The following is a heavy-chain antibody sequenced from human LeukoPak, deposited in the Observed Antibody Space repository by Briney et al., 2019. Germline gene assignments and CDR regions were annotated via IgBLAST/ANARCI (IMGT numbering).Heavy chain of an antibody. Sequence: GGSLRLSCAASGFTFSSYAMSWVRQAPGKGLEWVSVIYSNGGTHYADSVKGRFTISRDNSKNTLYLQMNSLRAEDTAVYYCARDGSPYIATHYFDYWGQGTLVTVSS. V-gene: IGHV3-66*03. D-gene: IGHD6-6*01. CDR1: GFTFSSYA. J-gene: IGHJ4*02. CDR2: IYSNGGT. CDR3: ARDGSPYIATHYFDY.